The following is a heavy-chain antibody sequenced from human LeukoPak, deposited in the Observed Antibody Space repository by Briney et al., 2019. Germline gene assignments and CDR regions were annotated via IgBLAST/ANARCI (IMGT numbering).Heavy chain of an antibody. CDR2: IWYDGSNK. D-gene: IGHD6-13*01. J-gene: IGHJ4*02. CDR1: GFTFSSYG. CDR3: ARLGIAQYYFDY. V-gene: IGHV3-33*01. Sequence: GGSLRLSCAASGFTFSSYGMHWVRQAPGKGLEWVAVIWYDGSNKYYADSVKGRFTISRDNSKNTLYLQMNSLRAEDTAVYYCARLGIAQYYFDYWGQGTLVAVSS.